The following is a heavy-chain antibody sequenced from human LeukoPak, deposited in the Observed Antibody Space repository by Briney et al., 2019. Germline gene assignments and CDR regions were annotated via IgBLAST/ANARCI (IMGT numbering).Heavy chain of an antibody. CDR2: IYYSGST. D-gene: IGHD3-3*01. CDR3: ARSVGWSRYFDL. V-gene: IGHV4-59*01. Sequence: SETLSLTCTVSGGSISSYYWSWIRQPPGKGLEWIGYIYYSGSTNYKPSLKSRVTISVDTSKNQFSLKLSSVTAADTAVYYCARSVGWSRYFDLWGRGTLVTVSS. CDR1: GGSISSYY. J-gene: IGHJ2*01.